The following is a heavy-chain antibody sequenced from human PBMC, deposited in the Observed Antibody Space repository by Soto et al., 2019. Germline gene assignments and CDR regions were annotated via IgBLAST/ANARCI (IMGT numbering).Heavy chain of an antibody. D-gene: IGHD2-2*01. Sequence: QVQLVQSGAEVKKPGSSVKVSCKASGGTFSSYAISWVRQAPGQGLEWMGGIIPIFGTANYAQKFQGRVTITADESTSTAYMEMSSLRSEDTAVYYCAIISPVPAAIMYWFDPWGQGTLVTVSS. V-gene: IGHV1-69*12. CDR1: GGTFSSYA. CDR2: IIPIFGTA. CDR3: AIISPVPAAIMYWFDP. J-gene: IGHJ5*02.